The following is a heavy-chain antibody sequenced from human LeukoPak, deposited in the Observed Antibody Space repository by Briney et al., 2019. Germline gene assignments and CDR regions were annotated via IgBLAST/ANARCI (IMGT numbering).Heavy chain of an antibody. D-gene: IGHD5-12*01. V-gene: IGHV3-9*01. CDR3: AKAGRDGYNYSFDY. J-gene: IGHJ4*02. CDR2: ISWNSGSI. Sequence: GGSLRLSCAASGFTLDDYAMHWVRQAPGKGLEWVSGISWNSGSIGYADSVKGRFTISRDNAKNSLYLQMNSLRAEDTALYYCAKAGRDGYNYSFDYWGQGTLVTVSS. CDR1: GFTLDDYA.